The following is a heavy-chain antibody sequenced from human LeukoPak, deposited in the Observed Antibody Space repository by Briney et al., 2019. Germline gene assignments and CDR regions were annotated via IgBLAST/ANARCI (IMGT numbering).Heavy chain of an antibody. CDR3: ARGGPSELDP. Sequence: PSETLSLTCAVYGGSFSGYYWSWIRQPPGKGLEWIGEINHSGSTNYNPSLKSRVTISADTSKNQFSLKLSSVTAADTAVYYCARGGPSELDPWGQGTLVTVSS. CDR1: GGSFSGYY. J-gene: IGHJ5*02. V-gene: IGHV4-34*01. D-gene: IGHD1-14*01. CDR2: INHSGST.